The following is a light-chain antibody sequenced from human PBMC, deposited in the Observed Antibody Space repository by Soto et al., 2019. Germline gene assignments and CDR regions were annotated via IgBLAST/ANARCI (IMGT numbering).Light chain of an antibody. Sequence: EVVLTQSPVTLSLSPGERATLSCRASQSVSSDLSWYHQKPGQAPRLLIFGASTGAPGISGRFSGSGSGTEFTLTISSWRSEDFAFYYCQQYSNWPRTFGQVTKVDIK. CDR3: QQYSNWPRT. V-gene: IGKV3-15*01. J-gene: IGKJ1*01. CDR1: QSVSSD. CDR2: GAS.